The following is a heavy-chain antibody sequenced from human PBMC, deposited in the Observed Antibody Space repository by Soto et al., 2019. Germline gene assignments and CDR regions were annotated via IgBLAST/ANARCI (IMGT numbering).Heavy chain of an antibody. D-gene: IGHD3-10*01. Sequence: TLSLTCTVSGGSISSGGYYWSWIRQHPGKGLEWIGYIYYSGSTYYNPSLKSRVTISVDTSKNQFSLKLSSVTAADMAVYYCARESSDDGSGRPSWFDPWGQGTLVTVSS. CDR3: ARESSDDGSGRPSWFDP. CDR1: GGSISSGGYY. J-gene: IGHJ5*02. V-gene: IGHV4-31*03. CDR2: IYYSGST.